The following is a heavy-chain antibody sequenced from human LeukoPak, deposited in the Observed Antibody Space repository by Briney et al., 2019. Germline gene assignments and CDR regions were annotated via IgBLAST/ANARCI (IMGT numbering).Heavy chain of an antibody. Sequence: PGGSLRLSCAASGFTFSSNSMSWVRQAPGKGLEWVSAISGSGGSTYYADSVRGRFTISRDNSKNTLYLQMNSLRAEDTAVYYCAKSVVAKKTWYYFDYWGQGTLVTVSS. CDR1: GFTFSSNS. J-gene: IGHJ4*02. D-gene: IGHD2-15*01. CDR3: AKSVVAKKTWYYFDY. V-gene: IGHV3-23*01. CDR2: ISGSGGST.